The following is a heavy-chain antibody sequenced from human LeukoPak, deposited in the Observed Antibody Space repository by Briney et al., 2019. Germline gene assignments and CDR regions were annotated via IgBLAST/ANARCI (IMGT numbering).Heavy chain of an antibody. CDR2: INPNSGGT. D-gene: IGHD5-24*01. CDR1: GYTFTGYY. CDR3: ARGDGDGYNSDY. V-gene: IGHV1-2*02. J-gene: IGHJ4*02. Sequence: ASVTVSCKASGYTFTGYYMHWVRQAPGQGLEWMGWINPNSGGTNYAQKFQGRVTMTRDTSISTAYMELSRLRSDDTAVYYCARGDGDGYNSDYWGQGTLVTVSS.